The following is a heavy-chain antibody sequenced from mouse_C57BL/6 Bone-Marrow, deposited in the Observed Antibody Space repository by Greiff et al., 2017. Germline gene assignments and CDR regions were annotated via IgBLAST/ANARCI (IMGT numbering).Heavy chain of an antibody. J-gene: IGHJ3*01. CDR3: ARDDYDWFAY. CDR2: ISSGSSTI. V-gene: IGHV5-17*01. Sequence: EVKVEESGGGLVKPGGSLKLSCAASGFTFSDYGMHWVRQAPEKGLEWVAYISSGSSTIYYADTVKGRFTISRDNAKNTLFLQMTSLRSEDTAMYYCARDDYDWFAYWGQGTLVTVAA. D-gene: IGHD2-4*01. CDR1: GFTFSDYG.